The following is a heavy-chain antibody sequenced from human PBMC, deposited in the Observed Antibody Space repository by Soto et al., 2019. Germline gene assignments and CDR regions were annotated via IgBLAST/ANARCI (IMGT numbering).Heavy chain of an antibody. Sequence: ASVKVSCKASGYTFTSYGISWVRQAPGQGLEWMGWISAYNGNTNYAQKLQGRVTMTTGTSTSTAYMELRSLRSDDTAVYYCARNLAVAAHYYYYGMDVWGQGTTVTVSS. CDR2: ISAYNGNT. D-gene: IGHD6-19*01. CDR1: GYTFTSYG. V-gene: IGHV1-18*04. J-gene: IGHJ6*02. CDR3: ARNLAVAAHYYYYGMDV.